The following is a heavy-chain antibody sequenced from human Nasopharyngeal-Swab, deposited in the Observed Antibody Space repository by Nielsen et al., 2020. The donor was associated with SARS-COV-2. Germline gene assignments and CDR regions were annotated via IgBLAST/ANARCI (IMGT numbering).Heavy chain of an antibody. J-gene: IGHJ5*02. D-gene: IGHD1-26*01. Sequence: ASVKVSCKTSGYIFSSYDISWVRQAPGQGLEWMGWVSVETGDTRYAETLQGRVTTTTDTSTNTAHLELRSLTSDDTAVYYCARVGATATLHAWGQGTLVTVSS. CDR1: GYIFSSYD. CDR2: VSVETGDT. V-gene: IGHV1-18*01. CDR3: ARVGATATLHA.